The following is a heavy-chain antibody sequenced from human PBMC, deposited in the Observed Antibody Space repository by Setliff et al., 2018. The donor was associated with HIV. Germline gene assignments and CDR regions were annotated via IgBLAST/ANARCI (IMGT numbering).Heavy chain of an antibody. CDR1: GYSVSRGYY. V-gene: IGHV4-38-2*01. CDR2: IYHSGST. CDR3: ARQNPILGWRPQHFDY. Sequence: PSETLSLTCVVSGYSVSRGYYWGWIRQPPGKGLEWIGSIYHSGSTYYNPSLKSRVSISVDTSKNQFSLKLTSVTAADRAVYFCARQNPILGWRPQHFDYWGPGILVTVSS. J-gene: IGHJ4*02. D-gene: IGHD3-3*01.